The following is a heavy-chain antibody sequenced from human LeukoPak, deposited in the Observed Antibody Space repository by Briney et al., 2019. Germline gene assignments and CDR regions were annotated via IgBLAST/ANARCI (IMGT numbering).Heavy chain of an antibody. CDR1: GVTFSTYS. CDR3: ARDESGYYGSGGYYGMDV. D-gene: IGHD3-10*01. CDR2: ISSSSSYI. J-gene: IGHJ6*02. V-gene: IGHV3-21*01. Sequence: GGTLRLSCAASGVTFSTYSMNWVRQAPGKGLEWVSSISSSSSYIYYANSVKGRFTISRDNAKDSLYLQMNSLRAEGTAVYYCARDESGYYGSGGYYGMDVWGQGTTVTVSS.